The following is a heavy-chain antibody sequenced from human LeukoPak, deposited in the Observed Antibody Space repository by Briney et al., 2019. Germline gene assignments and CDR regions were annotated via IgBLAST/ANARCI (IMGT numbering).Heavy chain of an antibody. J-gene: IGHJ4*02. CDR2: IYYSGST. V-gene: IGHV4-61*01. CDR3: ARASSGWYGLFDN. CDR1: GGSVSSGSYY. D-gene: IGHD6-19*01. Sequence: SETLSLTCTVSGGSVSSGSYYWSWIRQPPGKGLEWIGYIYYSGSTNYNPSLKSRVTISVDTSKNQFSLKLRSVTAADTAVYYCARASSGWYGLFDNWGQGTLVTVSS.